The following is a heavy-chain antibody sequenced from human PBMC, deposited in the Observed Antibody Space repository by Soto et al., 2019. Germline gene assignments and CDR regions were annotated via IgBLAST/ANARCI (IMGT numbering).Heavy chain of an antibody. V-gene: IGHV4-59*01. CDR1: GGSISSYY. D-gene: IGHD2-2*01. J-gene: IGHJ6*02. CDR2: IYYSGST. Sequence: QVQLQESGPGLVKPSETLSLTCTVSGGSISSYYWSWIRQPPGKGLEWIGYIYYSGSTNYNPSLKSRVTIQVDTSKNQFSLKLSSVTAADTAVYYCAREGTTVDSYYYYGMDVWGQGATVTVSS. CDR3: AREGTTVDSYYYYGMDV.